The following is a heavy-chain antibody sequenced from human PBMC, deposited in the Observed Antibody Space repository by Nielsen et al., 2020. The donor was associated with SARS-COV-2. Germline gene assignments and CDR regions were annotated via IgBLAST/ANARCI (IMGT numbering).Heavy chain of an antibody. CDR2: ISGSGGST. CDR1: GFTFSSYA. Sequence: GGSLRLSCAASGFTFSSYAMSWVRQAPGKGLEWVSAISGSGGSTYYADSVKGRFTISRDNTKNTLYLQMNSLRAEDTAVYYCAKDSAGPYYYYYYGMDVWGQGTTVTVSS. J-gene: IGHJ6*02. D-gene: IGHD6-19*01. CDR3: AKDSAGPYYYYYYGMDV. V-gene: IGHV3-23*01.